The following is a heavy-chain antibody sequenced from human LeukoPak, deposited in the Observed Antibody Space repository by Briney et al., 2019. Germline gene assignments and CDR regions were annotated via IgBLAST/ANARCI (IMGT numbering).Heavy chain of an antibody. CDR2: ISGSGGST. D-gene: IGHD3-10*01. CDR1: GFTFNSYG. V-gene: IGHV3-23*01. Sequence: GGSLRLSCAASGFTFNSYGMSWVRQAPGKGLEWVSSISGSGGSTYYAGSVKGRFTISRDNSKNTLYLQMNSLRAEDTAVYYCAKHYYYDSGSYYKGYLFDYWGQGTLVTVSS. CDR3: AKHYYYDSGSYYKGYLFDY. J-gene: IGHJ4*02.